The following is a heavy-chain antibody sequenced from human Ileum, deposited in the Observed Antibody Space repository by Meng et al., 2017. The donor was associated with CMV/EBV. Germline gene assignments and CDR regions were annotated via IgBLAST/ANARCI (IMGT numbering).Heavy chain of an antibody. D-gene: IGHD6-13*01. CDR2: IIPIFGTA. J-gene: IGHJ6*02. CDR3: ASLPGYSSSWYFGNGMDV. V-gene: IGHV1-69*05. Sequence: TFSSYAISWVRQAPGQGLEWMGGIIPIFGTANYAQKFQGRVTITTDESTSTAYMELSSLRSEDTAVYYCASLPGYSSSWYFGNGMDVWGQGTTVTVSS. CDR1: TFSSYA.